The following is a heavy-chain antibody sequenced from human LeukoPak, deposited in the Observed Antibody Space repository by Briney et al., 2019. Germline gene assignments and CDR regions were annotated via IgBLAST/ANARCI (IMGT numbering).Heavy chain of an antibody. J-gene: IGHJ4*02. V-gene: IGHV1-2*02. CDR1: GYTFTGYY. Sequence: ASVKVSCKASGYTFTGYYMHWVRQAPGQGLEWMGWINPNSGGTNYAQKFQGRVTMTRDTSIITAYMELSSLRSDDTAVYYCARGYGGNSVLDYWGQGTLVTVSS. CDR3: ARGYGGNSVLDY. D-gene: IGHD4-23*01. CDR2: INPNSGGT.